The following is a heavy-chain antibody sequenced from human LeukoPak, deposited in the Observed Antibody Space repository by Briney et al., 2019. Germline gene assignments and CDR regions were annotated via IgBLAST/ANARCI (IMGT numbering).Heavy chain of an antibody. Sequence: GGSLRLSCAASGFTFSTYGMNWVRQAPGKGLEWVAVISYDGSNKYYADSVKGRFTISRDNSKNTLYLQMNSLRAEDTAVYYCAKDRGLYSGYGNYYYGMDVWGQGTTVTVSS. J-gene: IGHJ6*02. CDR2: ISYDGSNK. D-gene: IGHD5-12*01. CDR3: AKDRGLYSGYGNYYYGMDV. V-gene: IGHV3-30*18. CDR1: GFTFSTYG.